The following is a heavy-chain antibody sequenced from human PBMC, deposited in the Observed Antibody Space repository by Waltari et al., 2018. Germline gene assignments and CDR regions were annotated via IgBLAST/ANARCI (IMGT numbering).Heavy chain of an antibody. CDR1: GYTFTSYA. J-gene: IGHJ4*02. V-gene: IGHV1-3*01. Sequence: QVQLVQSGAEVKKPGASVKVSCKASGYTFTSYAMHWVRQAPGQRLEWMGWINAGNGNTKYSQKFQGRVTITRDTSASTAYMELSSLRSEDTAVYYCARGVSFRSGYYYPDDYWGQGTLVTVSS. CDR2: INAGNGNT. CDR3: ARGVSFRSGYYYPDDY. D-gene: IGHD3-22*01.